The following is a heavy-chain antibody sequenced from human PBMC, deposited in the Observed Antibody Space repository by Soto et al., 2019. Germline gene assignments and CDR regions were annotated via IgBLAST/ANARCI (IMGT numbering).Heavy chain of an antibody. Sequence: SETLSLTCTVSGGSISSISHSWGWIRQSPGQGLEWIGNIFYNGITYYNPSLQSRVSISLDTSNNHFSLKMTSVTAADTAIYFCARAERFPRSWFDPWGQGTQVTVSS. CDR2: IFYNGIT. CDR1: GGSISSISHS. CDR3: ARAERFPRSWFDP. D-gene: IGHD3-10*01. V-gene: IGHV4-39*02. J-gene: IGHJ5*02.